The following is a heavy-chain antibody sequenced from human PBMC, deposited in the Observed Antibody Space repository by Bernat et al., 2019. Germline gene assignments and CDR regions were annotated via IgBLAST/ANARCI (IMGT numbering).Heavy chain of an antibody. J-gene: IGHJ4*02. Sequence: EVQLVESGGGLVQPGGSLRLSCAASGFAFSAYWMNWVRQAPGKGLVWVARITGDGSSTTYADAVKGRFTISRDNAKNTLYLQMNSLGAEDTAVYYCARDWYYCPDQWGQGTLVTVSS. CDR3: ARDWYYCPDQ. D-gene: IGHD3-16*01. CDR2: ITGDGSST. CDR1: GFAFSAYW. V-gene: IGHV3-74*01.